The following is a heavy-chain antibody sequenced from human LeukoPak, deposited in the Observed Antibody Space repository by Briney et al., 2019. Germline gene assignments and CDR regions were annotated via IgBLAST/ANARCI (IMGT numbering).Heavy chain of an antibody. CDR1: GGTFSSYA. CDR2: IIPIFGTA. Sequence: SVKVSCKASGGTFSSYAISWVRQAPGQGLEWMGRIIPIFGTANYAQKFQGRVTITTDESTSTAYMELSSLRSEDTAVYYCARVSDTAVAHDYWGQGTLVTVSS. J-gene: IGHJ4*02. D-gene: IGHD5-18*01. CDR3: ARVSDTAVAHDY. V-gene: IGHV1-69*05.